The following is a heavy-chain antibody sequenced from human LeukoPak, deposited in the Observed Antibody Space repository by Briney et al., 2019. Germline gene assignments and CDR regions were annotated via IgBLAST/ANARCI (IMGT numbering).Heavy chain of an antibody. CDR1: GFTFSSYA. D-gene: IGHD5-24*01. V-gene: IGHV3-30-3*01. Sequence: GGSLRLSCAASGFTFSSYAMHWVRQAPGKGPEWVAVISYDGSNKYYADSVKGRFTISRDNSKNTLYLQMNSLRAEDTAVYYCAKETTVATINYWGQGTLVTVSS. CDR2: ISYDGSNK. CDR3: AKETTVATINY. J-gene: IGHJ4*02.